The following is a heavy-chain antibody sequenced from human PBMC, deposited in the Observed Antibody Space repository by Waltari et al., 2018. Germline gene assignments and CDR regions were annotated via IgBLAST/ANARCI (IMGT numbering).Heavy chain of an antibody. CDR2: INPNSGGT. CDR3: AKDKGRHIPSIVDY. Sequence: QVQLVQSGAEVKKPGASVKVSCKASGYTFTGYYMHWVRQAPGQGLEWMGRINPNSGGTNYAQKFQGRVTMTRDTSISTAYMELSSLRAEDTAVYYCAKDKGRHIPSIVDYWGQGTLVTVSS. J-gene: IGHJ4*02. CDR1: GYTFTGYY. V-gene: IGHV1-2*06. D-gene: IGHD2-21*01.